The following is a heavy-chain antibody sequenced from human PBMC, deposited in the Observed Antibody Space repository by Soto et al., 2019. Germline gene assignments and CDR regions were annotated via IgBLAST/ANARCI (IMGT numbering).Heavy chain of an antibody. CDR3: ARVGYSDDPDFDY. CDR2: ISFDGNTK. J-gene: IGHJ4*02. V-gene: IGHV3-30-3*01. CDR1: GFTFSLYA. Sequence: HPGWSLRLSCAASGFTFSLYAMHLVRQAPGKELEWVAFISFDGNTKYYADSVKGRFTISRDNSKNTLYLQMNSLRAEDTALYYCARVGYSDDPDFDYWGEGTPVTVSS. D-gene: IGHD5-18*01.